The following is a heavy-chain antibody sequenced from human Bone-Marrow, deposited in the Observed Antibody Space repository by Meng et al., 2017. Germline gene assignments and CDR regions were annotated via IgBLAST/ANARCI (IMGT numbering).Heavy chain of an antibody. CDR1: GGTFSSYA. CDR3: ARAYYDFWSGYYTHFDY. CDR2: IIPIFGTA. J-gene: IGHJ4*02. V-gene: IGHV1-69*01. D-gene: IGHD3-3*01. Sequence: VELVQSGAEVKKPGSSVKVSCKASGGTFSSYAISWVRQAPGQVLEWMGGIIPIFGTANYAQKFQGRVTITADESTSTAYMELSSLRSEDTAVYYCARAYYDFWSGYYTHFDYWGQGTLVTVSS.